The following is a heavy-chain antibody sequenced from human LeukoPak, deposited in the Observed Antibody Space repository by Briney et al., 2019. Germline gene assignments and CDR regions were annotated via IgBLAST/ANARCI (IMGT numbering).Heavy chain of an antibody. D-gene: IGHD6-13*01. CDR3: ARMIAAAGTLDY. CDR2: ISYDGSNK. V-gene: IGHV3-30-3*01. J-gene: IGHJ4*02. CDR1: GFTFSSYA. Sequence: GGSLRLSCAASGFTFSSYAMHWVRQAPGKGLEWVAVISYDGSNKYYADSVKGRFTISRDNSKNTLYLQMNSLRAEDTAVYYCARMIAAAGTLDYWGQGTLVTVSS.